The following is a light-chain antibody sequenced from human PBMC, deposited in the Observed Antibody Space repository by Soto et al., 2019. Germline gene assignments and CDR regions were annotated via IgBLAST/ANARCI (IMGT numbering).Light chain of an antibody. Sequence: EIVMTQSPATLSVSPGERATLSCRASQSVSSNLAWYQQKPGQAPGLLSYGASTRATGLPARFSGSGYGTEFTLTISSLQSEDFAVYYCQQYNNWPLTFGGRTKVEIK. J-gene: IGKJ4*01. CDR2: GAS. V-gene: IGKV3-15*01. CDR1: QSVSSN. CDR3: QQYNNWPLT.